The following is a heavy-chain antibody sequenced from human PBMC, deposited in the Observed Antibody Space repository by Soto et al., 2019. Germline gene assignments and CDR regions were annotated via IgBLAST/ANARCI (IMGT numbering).Heavy chain of an antibody. CDR3: ATVDPDY. CDR1: GYTFTNYA. Sequence: ASVKVSCKASGYTFTNYALHWVRQAPGQRLEWMGWINAGNGNTKYSQKFQGRVTMTRDTSTSTVYMELSSLRSEDTAVYYCATVDPDYWGQGTLVTVS. D-gene: IGHD4-17*01. J-gene: IGHJ4*02. V-gene: IGHV1-3*01. CDR2: INAGNGNT.